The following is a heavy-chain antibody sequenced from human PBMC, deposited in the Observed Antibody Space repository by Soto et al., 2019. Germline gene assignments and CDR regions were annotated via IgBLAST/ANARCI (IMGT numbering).Heavy chain of an antibody. CDR1: GDTFSFYT. CDR2: VNPILSMS. CDR3: ATSYGSGYRAFDY. J-gene: IGHJ4*02. Sequence: QVQLVQSGAELKKPGSSVKVSCKASGDTFSFYTINWVRQAPGLGLEWMGRVNPILSMSNYAQEIQGRVTITADKSTSTAYMELRSLSSEDTAFYYCATSYGSGYRAFDYWGQGALVTVSS. D-gene: IGHD3-10*01. V-gene: IGHV1-69*02.